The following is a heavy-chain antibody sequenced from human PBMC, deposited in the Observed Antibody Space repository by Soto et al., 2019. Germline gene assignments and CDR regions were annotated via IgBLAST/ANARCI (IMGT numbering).Heavy chain of an antibody. CDR3: ARKPRVGATDY. Sequence: GGSLRLSCAASGFTFSSYWMSWVRQAPGKGLEWVANIKQDGSEKYYVDSVKGRFTISRDNAKNSLYLQMNSLRAEDAAVYYCARKPRVGATDYWGQGTLVTVSS. J-gene: IGHJ4*02. CDR2: IKQDGSEK. CDR1: GFTFSSYW. V-gene: IGHV3-7*01. D-gene: IGHD1-26*01.